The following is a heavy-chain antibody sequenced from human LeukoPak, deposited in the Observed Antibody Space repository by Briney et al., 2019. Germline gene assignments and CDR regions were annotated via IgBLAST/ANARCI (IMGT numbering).Heavy chain of an antibody. J-gene: IGHJ3*02. CDR2: IYTSGST. CDR1: GGSISSSYY. V-gene: IGHV4-4*07. CDR3: ARLMDIVVVPAAIGDAFDI. Sequence: PSGTLSLTCAVSGGSISSSYYWSWIRQPAGKGLEWIGRIYTSGSTNYNPSLKSRVTMSVDTSKNQFSLKLSSVTAADTAVYYCARLMDIVVVPAAIGDAFDIWGQGTMVTVSS. D-gene: IGHD2-2*03.